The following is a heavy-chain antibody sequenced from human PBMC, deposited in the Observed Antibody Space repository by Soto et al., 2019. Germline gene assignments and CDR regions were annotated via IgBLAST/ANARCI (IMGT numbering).Heavy chain of an antibody. CDR1: GFTLTTYW. CDR2: INGDGSST. J-gene: IGHJ4*02. Sequence: EVQLVESGGGLAQPGGSLRLSCAASGFTLTTYWMHWVRQVPGKGLVWVSRINGDGSSTTYADSVKGRFTISRDNAKNTLYLQMNSLRAEDTAVYYCTRGPRASSTGTGAHWGQGTLVTVSS. D-gene: IGHD1-1*01. CDR3: TRGPRASSTGTGAH. V-gene: IGHV3-74*01.